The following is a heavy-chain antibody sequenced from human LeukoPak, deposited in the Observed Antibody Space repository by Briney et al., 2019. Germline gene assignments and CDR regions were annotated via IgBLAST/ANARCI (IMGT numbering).Heavy chain of an antibody. CDR1: GGSISSCSYY. V-gene: IGHV4-39*07. CDR3: ARWSAYSTTNYFDY. CDR2: IYYSGST. Sequence: PSETLSLTCTVSGGSISSCSYYWGWIRQPPGKVLEWIGSIYYSGSTYYNPSLKSRVTISVDTSKNQFSLKLSSVTAADTAVYYCARWSAYSTTNYFDYWGQGTLVTVSS. D-gene: IGHD3-3*01. J-gene: IGHJ4*02.